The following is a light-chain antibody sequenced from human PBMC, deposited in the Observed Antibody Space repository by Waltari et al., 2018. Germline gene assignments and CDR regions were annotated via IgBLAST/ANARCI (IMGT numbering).Light chain of an antibody. CDR2: EGS. J-gene: IGLJ3*02. V-gene: IGLV2-23*01. CDR1: SSDVGSYNL. CDR3: CSYAGSSWV. Sequence: QSALTQPASVSGSPGQSITISCTGTSSDVGSYNLVSWYQQHPGKAPKLMIYEGSKRPPGVSNRFSGAKSGTPASLTISGLQAEDEADYYCCSYAGSSWVFGGGTKLTVL.